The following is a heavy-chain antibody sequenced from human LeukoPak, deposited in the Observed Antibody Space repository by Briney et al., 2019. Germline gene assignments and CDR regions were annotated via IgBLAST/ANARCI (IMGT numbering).Heavy chain of an antibody. CDR3: AKSALAVAGIVPVESELDY. V-gene: IGHV3-23*01. Sequence: GRCLRLSCAASGFIFSSYGMSWVRLAPGKGLGWISVISGSGGRTDYADSVKGRFTISRDNSKNTLYLQMNSLRAEDTAVYYCAKSALAVAGIVPVESELDYWGQGTLVTVSS. J-gene: IGHJ4*02. CDR1: GFIFSSYG. D-gene: IGHD6-19*01. CDR2: ISGSGGRT.